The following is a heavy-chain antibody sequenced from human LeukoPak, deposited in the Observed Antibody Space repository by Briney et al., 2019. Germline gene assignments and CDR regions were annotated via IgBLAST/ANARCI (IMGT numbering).Heavy chain of an antibody. CDR2: ISSSGSTI. D-gene: IGHD6-13*01. CDR3: ASELAAAAGAIDY. J-gene: IGHJ4*02. CDR1: GFTFSSYE. V-gene: IGHV3-48*03. Sequence: GGSLRLSCAASGFTFSSYEMNWVRQAPGKGLEWVSYISSSGSTIYYADSVKGRFTISRDNAKNSLYLQMNSLRAEDTAVYYCASELAAAAGAIDYWGQGTLVTVST.